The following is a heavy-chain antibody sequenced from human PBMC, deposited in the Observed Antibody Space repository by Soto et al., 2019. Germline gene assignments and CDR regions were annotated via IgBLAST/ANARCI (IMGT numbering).Heavy chain of an antibody. CDR3: ASPYSSSSTYYFDF. V-gene: IGHV5-51*01. D-gene: IGHD6-6*01. CDR1: AGKCASYW. Sequence: GESLKLSCTPVAGKCASYWISWVRQLAGKGLEWMGIIYPGDSDTRYSPSFQGQVTISADKSISTVYLQWSSLKASDTAVYSCASPYSSSSTYYFDFWGQGTPVTVSS. J-gene: IGHJ4*02. CDR2: IYPGDSDT.